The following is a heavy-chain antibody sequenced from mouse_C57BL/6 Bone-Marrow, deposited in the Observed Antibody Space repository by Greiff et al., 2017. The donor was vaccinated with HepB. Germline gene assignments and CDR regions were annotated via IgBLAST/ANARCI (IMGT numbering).Heavy chain of an antibody. CDR1: GYILIRYW. D-gene: IGHD2-5*01. CDR2: IDPSDRYT. J-gene: IGHJ3*01. CDR3: ARVVSNFWFAY. Sequence: QVQPQQPGAELVKPGASVKLSCKASGYILIRYWMQWVKQRPGRGLEWIGEIDPSDRYTNYNQKYKGKATLTVDKSSSTAYMQLSSLTSEDSAVYYCARVVSNFWFAYWGRGTLVTVSA. V-gene: IGHV1-50*01.